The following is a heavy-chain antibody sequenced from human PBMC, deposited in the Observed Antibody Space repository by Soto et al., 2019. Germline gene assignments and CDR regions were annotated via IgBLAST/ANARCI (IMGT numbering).Heavy chain of an antibody. D-gene: IGHD4-17*01. Sequence: QVQLVESGGGVVQPGRSLRLSCAASGFTFSSYGMHWVRQAPGKGLEWVAVISYDGSNKYYADSVKGRFTISRDNSKNPLYLQMNSLRAEDTAVYYCAKDGTPYGDYVGNWFDPWGQGTLVTVSS. CDR3: AKDGTPYGDYVGNWFDP. CDR2: ISYDGSNK. V-gene: IGHV3-30*18. CDR1: GFTFSSYG. J-gene: IGHJ5*02.